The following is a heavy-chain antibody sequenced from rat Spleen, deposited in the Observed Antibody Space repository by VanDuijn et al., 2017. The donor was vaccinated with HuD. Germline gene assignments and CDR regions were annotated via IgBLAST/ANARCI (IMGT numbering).Heavy chain of an antibody. CDR1: GFTFSNYW. CDR3: TRDRTGASFDY. J-gene: IGHJ2*01. Sequence: EVHLVESGGGLVQPGGSLKLSCVASGFTFSNYWMTWLRQAPGRGLEWVATITNTGDSTYYPDSVKGRFTISRDNARDTLYLQMNSLRSEDTATYYCTRDRTGASFDYWGQGVMVTVSS. D-gene: IGHD4-2*01. V-gene: IGHV5-31*01. CDR2: ITNTGDST.